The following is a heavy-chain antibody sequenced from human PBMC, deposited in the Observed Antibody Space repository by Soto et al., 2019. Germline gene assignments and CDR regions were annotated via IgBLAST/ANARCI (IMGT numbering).Heavy chain of an antibody. V-gene: IGHV4-39*07. J-gene: IGHJ3*02. CDR2: VYSSGST. CDR1: GGSVSSSSYY. CDR3: ARGARRRPPRDAFDI. Sequence: SETLSLTCTVSGGSVSSSSYYWGWVRQPPGKGLEWLGDVYSSGSTDYNPSLKSRVIMSVDTSKKQFSLNVTSVTAADTAVYYCARGARRRPPRDAFDIWGQGTMVTVSS.